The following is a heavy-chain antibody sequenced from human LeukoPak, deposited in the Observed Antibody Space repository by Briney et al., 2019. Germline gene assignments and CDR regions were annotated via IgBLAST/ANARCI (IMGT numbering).Heavy chain of an antibody. CDR3: AKESDAFDL. CDR1: GFISDHYA. V-gene: IGHV3-43*02. J-gene: IGHJ3*01. CDR2: TSGDGGGT. Sequence: PGGSLRLSCAASGFISDHYAMHWVRHAPGKGLEWVSLTSGDGGGTYYTDSVRGRFTIFRDNSKNSLYLQMNGLTTEDTALYYCAKESDAFDLWGQGTMVSVSS.